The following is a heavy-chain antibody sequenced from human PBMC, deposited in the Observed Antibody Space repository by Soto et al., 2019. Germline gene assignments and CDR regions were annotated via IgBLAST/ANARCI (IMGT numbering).Heavy chain of an antibody. CDR1: GYTFTGYY. D-gene: IGHD3-10*01. Sequence: ASVKVSCKASGYTFTGYYMHWVRQAPGQGLEWMGWINPNSGGTNYAQKFQGWVTMTRDTSISTAYMELSRLRSDDTAVYYCAREYGSGSYYKPTPYYYGMDVWGQGTTVTVSS. CDR3: AREYGSGSYYKPTPYYYGMDV. J-gene: IGHJ6*02. CDR2: INPNSGGT. V-gene: IGHV1-2*04.